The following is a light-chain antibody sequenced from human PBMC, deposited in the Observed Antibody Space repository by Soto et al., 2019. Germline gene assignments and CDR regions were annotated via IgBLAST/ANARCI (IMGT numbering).Light chain of an antibody. CDR3: QQYYSAPYT. CDR1: QSVLFRTNNKNY. CDR2: WAS. Sequence: DIVMTQSPDSLAVSLGERATINCKSSQSVLFRTNNKNYLAWYQQKPGQPPKLLIYWASARESGVPDRFSGSGSGTDFTLTISSLQAEDVAVYYCQQYYSAPYTFGQGTKLESK. J-gene: IGKJ2*01. V-gene: IGKV4-1*01.